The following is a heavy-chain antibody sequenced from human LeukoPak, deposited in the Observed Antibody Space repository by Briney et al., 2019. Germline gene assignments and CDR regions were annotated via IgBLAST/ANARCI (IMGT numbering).Heavy chain of an antibody. D-gene: IGHD4-17*01. V-gene: IGHV3-74*01. Sequence: GGSLRLSCAASGFTFSNFWMHWVRQVPGKGLVWVSGINHDGTGTYYADSVKGRFTISRDNAKNTVYLQMNSLRAEDTAVYYCASDFYGDYESYYYGMDVWGQGTTVTVSS. CDR2: INHDGTGT. CDR1: GFTFSNFW. J-gene: IGHJ6*02. CDR3: ASDFYGDYESYYYGMDV.